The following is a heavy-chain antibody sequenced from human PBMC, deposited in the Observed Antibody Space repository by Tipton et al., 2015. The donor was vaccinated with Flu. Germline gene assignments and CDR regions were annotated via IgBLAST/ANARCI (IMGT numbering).Heavy chain of an antibody. J-gene: IGHJ6*02. CDR1: GFNFRTHV. V-gene: IGHV3-23*01. Sequence: SLRLSCAASGFNFRTHVMSWVRQAPGKGPEWVAVISGDGDNPHYADSVKGRFTISRDNSKNTLFLQMNSLRLEDTATYHCAKDRIASKFFYNGMDVWGQGTNVIVSS. CDR2: ISGDGDNP. CDR3: AKDRIASKFFYNGMDV.